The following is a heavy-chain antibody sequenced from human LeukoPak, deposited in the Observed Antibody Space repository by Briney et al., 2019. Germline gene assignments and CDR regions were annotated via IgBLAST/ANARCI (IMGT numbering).Heavy chain of an antibody. Sequence: GESLKISCKGSGYSFTSYWISWVRQMPGIGLEWMGRIDPSDSYTNYSPSFQGHVTISADKSISTAYLQWSSLKASDTAMYYCARHPLGTQYGDYGIDYWGQGTLVTVSS. J-gene: IGHJ4*02. V-gene: IGHV5-10-1*01. CDR2: IDPSDSYT. D-gene: IGHD4-17*01. CDR1: GYSFTSYW. CDR3: ARHPLGTQYGDYGIDY.